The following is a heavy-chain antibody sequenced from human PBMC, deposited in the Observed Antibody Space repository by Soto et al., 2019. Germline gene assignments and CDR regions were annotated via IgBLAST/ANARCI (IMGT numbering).Heavy chain of an antibody. D-gene: IGHD5-18*01. CDR3: ARENVLSYVDTAMVDYFDY. CDR1: GYTFNTYS. CDR2: ISGYNGDA. V-gene: IGHV1-18*01. Sequence: ASVKVSCKASGYTFNTYSISWVRQAPGQGLEWMGWISGYNGDAHYAQKFQGRVTMTTDTSTSTAYMELRSLRSDDTAMCYCARENVLSYVDTAMVDYFDYWGQGTLVTVSS. J-gene: IGHJ4*02.